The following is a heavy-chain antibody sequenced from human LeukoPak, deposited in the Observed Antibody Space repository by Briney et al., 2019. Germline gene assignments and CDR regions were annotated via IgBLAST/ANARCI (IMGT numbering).Heavy chain of an antibody. J-gene: IGHJ4*02. CDR2: ISYDGSDK. CDR1: GFTFSSYG. CDR3: ARNPMGEVVTVDDDY. Sequence: GGSLRLSCAAAGFTFSSYGMHWVRQAPGKGLEWVALISYDGSDKYYADSVKGRFTISRDNSKNTLYLQLNSLRAEDTAVYYCARNPMGEVVTVDDDYWGQGTLVTVSS. D-gene: IGHD1-26*01. V-gene: IGHV3-30*03.